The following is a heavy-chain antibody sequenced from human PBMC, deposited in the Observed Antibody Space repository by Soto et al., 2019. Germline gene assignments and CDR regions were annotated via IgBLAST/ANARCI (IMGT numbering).Heavy chain of an antibody. D-gene: IGHD3-10*01. V-gene: IGHV3-33*01. CDR1: GFTFSSYG. CDR3: ARDPQDGSGSYYYYYYGMDV. CDR2: IWYDGSNK. Sequence: GGSLRLSCAASGFTFSSYGMHWVRQAPGKGLEWVAVIWYDGSNKYYADSVKGRFTISRDNSKNTLYLQMNSLRAEDTAVYYCARDPQDGSGSYYYYYYGMDVWGQGTTVTVSS. J-gene: IGHJ6*02.